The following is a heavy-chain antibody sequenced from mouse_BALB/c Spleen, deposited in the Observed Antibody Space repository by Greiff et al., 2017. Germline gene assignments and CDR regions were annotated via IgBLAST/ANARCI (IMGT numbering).Heavy chain of an antibody. CDR3: ARETARATLDFDY. D-gene: IGHD3-2*01. CDR2: ILPGSGST. J-gene: IGHJ2*01. V-gene: IGHV1-9*01. Sequence: VQLQESGAELMKPGASVKISCKATGYTFSSYWIEWVKQRPGHGLEWIGEILPGSGSTNYNEKFKGKATFTADTSSNTAYMQLSSLTSEDSAVYYCARETARATLDFDYWGQGTTLTVSS. CDR1: GYTFSSYW.